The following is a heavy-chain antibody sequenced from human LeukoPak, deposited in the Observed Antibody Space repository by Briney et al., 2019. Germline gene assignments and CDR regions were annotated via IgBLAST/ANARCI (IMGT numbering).Heavy chain of an antibody. CDR2: INPSGGST. CDR3: ARFHYDFWSGSPPL. J-gene: IGHJ4*02. CDR1: GYTFTSYY. D-gene: IGHD3-3*01. Sequence: ASVKVSCKASGYTFTSYYMHWVRQAPGQGLEWMGIINPSGGSTSYAQKFQGRVTITADESTSTAYMELSSLRSEDTAVYYCARFHYDFWSGSPPLWGQGTLVTVSS. V-gene: IGHV1-46*01.